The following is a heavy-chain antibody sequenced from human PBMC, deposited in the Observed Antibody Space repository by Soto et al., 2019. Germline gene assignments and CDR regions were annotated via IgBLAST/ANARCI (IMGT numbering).Heavy chain of an antibody. J-gene: IGHJ6*02. CDR2: TYYRSKWYY. V-gene: IGHV6-1*01. CDR3: ARTIGRVGALDV. CDR1: GDSVSGDSVT. Sequence: PSQTLSLTCVISGDSVSGDSVTWNWIRQSPSRGLERLGRTYYRSKWYYDYAGFVISRITISPDTSKNQFSLQLNSVTPEDTTVYYCARTIGRVGALDVWGQGTTVTVSS. D-gene: IGHD1-26*01.